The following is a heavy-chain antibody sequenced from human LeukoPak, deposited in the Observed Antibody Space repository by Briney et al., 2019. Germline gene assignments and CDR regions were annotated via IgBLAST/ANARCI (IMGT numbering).Heavy chain of an antibody. Sequence: SQTLSLTCTVSGDSISSGRYYWSWIRQPAGKGLEWIGRMHTSGSTNYNSSLKSRVTISLDTSKSQFSLSLTSVTAADTAVYYCARGGAAARGNNAFDIWGQGTMVTVSS. CDR1: GDSISSGRYY. CDR2: MHTSGST. D-gene: IGHD6-13*01. J-gene: IGHJ3*02. CDR3: ARGGAAARGNNAFDI. V-gene: IGHV4-61*02.